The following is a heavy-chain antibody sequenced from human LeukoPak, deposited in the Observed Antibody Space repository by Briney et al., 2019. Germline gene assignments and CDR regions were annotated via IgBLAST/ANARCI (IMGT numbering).Heavy chain of an antibody. CDR1: GGSFSGYY. J-gene: IGHJ4*02. Sequence: SETLSLTCAVYGGSFSGYYWSWIRQPPGKGLEWIGEINNSGSTNYNTSLKSRVAISVDTSKTQCSLKLSSVTAADTAVYYCASIVAVAGFDYWGQGTLVTVSS. CDR3: ASIVAVAGFDY. CDR2: INNSGST. D-gene: IGHD6-19*01. V-gene: IGHV4-34*01.